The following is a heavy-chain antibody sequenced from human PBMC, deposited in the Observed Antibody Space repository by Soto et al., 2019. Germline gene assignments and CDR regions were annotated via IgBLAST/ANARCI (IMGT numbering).Heavy chain of an antibody. D-gene: IGHD2-2*01. CDR2: TSAYNDNT. V-gene: IGHV1-18*01. CDR3: ARDLGYCSRTSCYRNWFAP. CDR1: GDTFTSYG. J-gene: IGHJ5*02. Sequence: ASVKVSCKASGDTFTSYGISWVRQAPGQGLEWMGWTSAYNDNTNYAQKFQGRVTMTTDTSTSTAYMELRSLRSDDTAVYYCARDLGYCSRTSCYRNWFAPWGQGTLVTVSS.